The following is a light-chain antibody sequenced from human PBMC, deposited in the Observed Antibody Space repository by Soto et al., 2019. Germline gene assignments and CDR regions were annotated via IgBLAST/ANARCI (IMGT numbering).Light chain of an antibody. CDR2: TAS. CDR1: QSISNY. Sequence: DIQMTQSPSSLSASVGDRVTITCLASQSISNYLNWYQQKPGKAPKLLIYTASSLQSGVPSRFSGSGSGTDFTLTISSLQPEDVATYYCQQSDSTPITFAQGTRLEIK. J-gene: IGKJ5*01. CDR3: QQSDSTPIT. V-gene: IGKV1-39*01.